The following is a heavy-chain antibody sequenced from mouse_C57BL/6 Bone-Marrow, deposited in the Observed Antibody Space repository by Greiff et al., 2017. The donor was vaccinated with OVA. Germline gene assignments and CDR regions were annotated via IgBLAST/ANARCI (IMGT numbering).Heavy chain of an antibody. J-gene: IGHJ1*03. CDR1: GFSLTSYG. CDR2: IWSGGST. CDR3: ARNYGYVYWYFDV. V-gene: IGHV2-2*01. D-gene: IGHD2-2*01. Sequence: QVQLQQSGPGLVQPSQSLSITCTVSGFSLTSYGVHWVRQSPGKGLEWLGVIWSGGSTDYHAAFISRLSISKDNSKSQVFFKMNSLQADDTAIYYCARNYGYVYWYFDVWGTGTTVTVSS.